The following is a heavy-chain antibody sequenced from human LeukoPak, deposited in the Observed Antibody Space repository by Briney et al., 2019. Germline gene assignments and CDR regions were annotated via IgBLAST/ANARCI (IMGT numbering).Heavy chain of an antibody. D-gene: IGHD3-22*01. CDR2: IKSDGNT. CDR1: GFTFSSYW. CDR3: ARAPSESGGYYPEYFRH. Sequence: SGGSLRLSCAASGFTFSSYWMHWVRQAPGKGLVWVSRIKSDGNTNYADSVKGRFTISRDNAKNTVSLQMNSLRAEDTGVYYCARAPSESGGYYPEYFRHWGKGTLVTVSS. J-gene: IGHJ1*01. V-gene: IGHV3-74*01.